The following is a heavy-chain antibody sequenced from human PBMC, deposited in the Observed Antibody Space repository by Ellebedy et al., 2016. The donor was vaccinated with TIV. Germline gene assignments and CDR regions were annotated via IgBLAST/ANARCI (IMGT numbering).Heavy chain of an antibody. D-gene: IGHD6-19*01. Sequence: GESLKISXAASGFTFSSYIMNWVRQTPGKGLEWVSSISSSGGYKYYADSVKGRFTISRDNAKNSLYLQMNSLRAEDTAVFYCVARSGWYPDADYWGQGTLVTVSS. CDR2: ISSSGGYK. V-gene: IGHV3-21*01. CDR1: GFTFSSYI. J-gene: IGHJ4*02. CDR3: VARSGWYPDADY.